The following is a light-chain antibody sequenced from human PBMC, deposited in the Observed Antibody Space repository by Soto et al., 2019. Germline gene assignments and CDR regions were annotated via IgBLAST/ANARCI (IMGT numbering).Light chain of an antibody. Sequence: SALTQPASVSGYPGQAITISCTGTSSDVGGYIYVSWYQQHPGKAPKLMIYEVSNRPSGVSNRFSGSKSGNTASLTISGLQAEDEADYYCSSYTSSSSRVFGTGTKVTV. V-gene: IGLV2-14*01. CDR3: SSYTSSSSRV. CDR2: EVS. J-gene: IGLJ1*01. CDR1: SSDVGGYIY.